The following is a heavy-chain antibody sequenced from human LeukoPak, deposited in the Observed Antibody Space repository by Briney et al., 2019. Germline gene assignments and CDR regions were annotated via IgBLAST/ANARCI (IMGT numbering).Heavy chain of an antibody. Sequence: QPGGSLRLSCAASGFTFSSYWMSWVRQAPGKGLEWVANIKEDGSEKYYVDSVKGRFTISRDNAKNSLYLQMNSLRAEDTAVYYCARDLVDRSSWYRPEVFGFDPWGQGTLVTVSS. D-gene: IGHD6-13*01. CDR1: GFTFSSYW. V-gene: IGHV3-7*01. J-gene: IGHJ5*02. CDR2: IKEDGSEK. CDR3: ARDLVDRSSWYRPEVFGFDP.